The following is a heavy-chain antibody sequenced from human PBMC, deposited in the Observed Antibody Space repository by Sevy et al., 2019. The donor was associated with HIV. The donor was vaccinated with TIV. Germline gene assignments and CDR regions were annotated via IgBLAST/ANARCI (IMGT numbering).Heavy chain of an antibody. CDR1: GFTFSSYA. V-gene: IGHV3-30-3*01. Sequence: GGSPRLSCAASGFTFSSYAMHWVRQAPGKGLEWVAVISYDGSNKYYADSVKGRFTISRDNSKNTLYLQMNSLRAEDTAVYYCAREGGSTLSYYYYYMDVWGKGTTVTVSS. D-gene: IGHD3-10*01. CDR3: AREGGSTLSYYYYYMDV. CDR2: ISYDGSNK. J-gene: IGHJ6*03.